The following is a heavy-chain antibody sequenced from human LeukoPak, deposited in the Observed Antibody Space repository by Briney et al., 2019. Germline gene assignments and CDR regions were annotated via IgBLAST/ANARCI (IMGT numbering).Heavy chain of an antibody. J-gene: IGHJ5*02. V-gene: IGHV1-2*02. D-gene: IGHD3-3*01. CDR2: INPNSGGT. Sequence: ASVKVSFKASGYTFTGYYMHWVRQAPGQGLELVGWINPNSGGTNYAQKFQGRVTMTRDTSIITAYMYLSRLRPGDKSVYDCSRDLGSDSWSTFDPWGQGALVTVSS. CDR3: SRDLGSDSWSTFDP. CDR1: GYTFTGYY.